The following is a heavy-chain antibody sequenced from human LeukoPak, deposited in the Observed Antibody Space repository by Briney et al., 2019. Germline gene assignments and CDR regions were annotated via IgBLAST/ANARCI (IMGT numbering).Heavy chain of an antibody. CDR1: GGTFSSYA. CDR3: AKKKTPPFQHTYYYDSSGYYAFDI. Sequence: ASVKVSCKASGGTFSSYAISWVRQAPGQGLEWMGGIIPIFGTANYAQKFQGRVTITADESTSTAYMELSSLRSEDTAVYYCAKKKTPPFQHTYYYDSSGYYAFDIWGQGTMVTVSS. V-gene: IGHV1-69*01. D-gene: IGHD3-22*01. CDR2: IIPIFGTA. J-gene: IGHJ3*02.